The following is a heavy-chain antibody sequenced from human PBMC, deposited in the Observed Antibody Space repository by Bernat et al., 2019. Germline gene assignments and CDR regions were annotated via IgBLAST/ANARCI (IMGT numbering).Heavy chain of an antibody. V-gene: IGHV3-30-3*01. D-gene: IGHD2-15*01. CDR2: ISYDGSNK. CDR3: ARAGSYYYMDV. CDR1: GFTFSSYA. Sequence: QVQLVESGGGVVQPGRSLRLSCAASGFTFSSYAMHWVRQAPGKGLEWVAVISYDGSNKYYADSVKGRFTISRDNSKNTLDLQMNSLRAEDTAVYYCARAGSYYYMDVWGKGTTVTVSS. J-gene: IGHJ6*03.